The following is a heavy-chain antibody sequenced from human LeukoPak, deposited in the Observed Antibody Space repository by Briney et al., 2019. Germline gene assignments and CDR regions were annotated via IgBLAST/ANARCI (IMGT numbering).Heavy chain of an antibody. D-gene: IGHD2-8*02. J-gene: IGHJ3*02. Sequence: SETLSLTCTVSGGSISTYYWSRIRQPPGKGLEWIGYIYYSGSTNYNPSLKSRVTISVDTSKNQFSLKLSSVTAADTAVYYCARRRGTDDAFDIWGQGTMVTVSS. V-gene: IGHV4-59*08. CDR2: IYYSGST. CDR1: GGSISTYY. CDR3: ARRRGTDDAFDI.